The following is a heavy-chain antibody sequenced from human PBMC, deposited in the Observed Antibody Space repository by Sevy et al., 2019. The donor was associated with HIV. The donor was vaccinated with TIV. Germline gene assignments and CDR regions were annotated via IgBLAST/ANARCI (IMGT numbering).Heavy chain of an antibody. D-gene: IGHD3-22*01. V-gene: IGHV3-23*01. CDR2: ISGSGGST. CDR3: ARNTASSAQIGYFQH. Sequence: GESLKISCAASGFTFSSYAMSWVRQAPGKGLEWVSAISGSGGSTYYAESVKGRFTISRDNSKNTLYLQMNSLRAEDTAVYYCARNTASSAQIGYFQHWGQGTLVTVSS. J-gene: IGHJ1*01. CDR1: GFTFSSYA.